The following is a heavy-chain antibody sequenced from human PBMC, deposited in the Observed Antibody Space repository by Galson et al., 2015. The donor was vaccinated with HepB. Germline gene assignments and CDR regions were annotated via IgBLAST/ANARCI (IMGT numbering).Heavy chain of an antibody. CDR3: ARALTVPYYYYGMDV. Sequence: ETLSLTCTVSGGSISSYYWSWIRQPPGKGLEWIGYIYYSGSTNYNPSLKSRVTISVDTSKNQFSLKLSSVTAADTAVYCCARALTVPYYYYGMDVWGQGTTVTVSS. CDR1: GGSISSYY. D-gene: IGHD2-21*02. CDR2: IYYSGST. J-gene: IGHJ6*02. V-gene: IGHV4-59*01.